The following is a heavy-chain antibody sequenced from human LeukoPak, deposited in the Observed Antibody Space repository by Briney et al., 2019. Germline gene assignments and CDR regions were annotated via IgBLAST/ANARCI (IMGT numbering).Heavy chain of an antibody. J-gene: IGHJ4*02. CDR3: TTGSVGATGNFDY. Sequence: GGSLRLSCAASGFTFSNAWMSWVRQAPGKGLEWVGRIKSKTDGGTTDYAAPVKGRFTISRDDSKNTLYLQMNSLKTEDTAVYYCTTGSVGATGNFDYWGQGTLVTVSS. V-gene: IGHV3-15*01. D-gene: IGHD1-26*01. CDR1: GFTFSNAW. CDR2: IKSKTDGGTT.